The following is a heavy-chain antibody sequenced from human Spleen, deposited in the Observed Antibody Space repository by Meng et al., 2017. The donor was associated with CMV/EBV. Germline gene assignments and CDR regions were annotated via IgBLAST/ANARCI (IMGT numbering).Heavy chain of an antibody. Sequence: GESLKISCVASRFELNTHTAHWVRQAPGKGLEWLAVVSSDITNQYYADSVKGRFAVSRDDFRKSLYLQMNSLTPEDTAVYYCGTSRLQLDAVDLWGQGTLVTVSS. D-gene: IGHD2-2*01. CDR2: VSSDITNQ. CDR1: RFELNTHT. CDR3: GTSRLQLDAVDL. J-gene: IGHJ1*01. V-gene: IGHV3-30*09.